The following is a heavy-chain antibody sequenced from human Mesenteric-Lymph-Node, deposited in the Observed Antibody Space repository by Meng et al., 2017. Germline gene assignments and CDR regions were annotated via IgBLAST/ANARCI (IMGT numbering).Heavy chain of an antibody. CDR2: IYYSGSA. V-gene: IGHV4-30-4*01. D-gene: IGHD2-21*01. CDR3: ASFDHIPRRNYFDY. Sequence: VQLHESGPGLVKPSQTLSLTCTVSGDSFNSPDYYWSWIRQPPEKGLEWIGYIYYSGSAYYNPSLKSRVSISVDTSKNQFSLNLNSMTAADTAVYYCASFDHIPRRNYFDYWGQGTLVTVSS. J-gene: IGHJ4*02. CDR1: GDSFNSPDYY.